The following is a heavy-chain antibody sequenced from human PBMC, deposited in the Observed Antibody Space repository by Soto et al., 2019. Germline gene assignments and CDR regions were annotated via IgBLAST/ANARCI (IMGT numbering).Heavy chain of an antibody. CDR2: ISHTGSI. CDR1: GGSISSNIYY. Sequence: SETLSLTCTVSGGSISSNIYYWGWIRQPPGKGLEWIGSISHTGSIYYNPSLKSRVTLSVDTSTNQFSLNLRSVTAADTAVYYCTKGYCISNTCYRSWFDPWGQGTLVTVS. CDR3: TKGYCISNTCYRSWFDP. J-gene: IGHJ5*02. V-gene: IGHV4-39*01. D-gene: IGHD2-2*01.